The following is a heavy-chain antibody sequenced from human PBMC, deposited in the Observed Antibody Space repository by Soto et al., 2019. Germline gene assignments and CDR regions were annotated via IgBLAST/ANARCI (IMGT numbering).Heavy chain of an antibody. CDR2: TYYKSKWNN. D-gene: IGHD3-10*01. Sequence: SQTLSLTCVISGDSVSSNSAGWNWIWQSPSRGLEWLGRTYYKSKWNNDYALSVKSRITINPDTSKNQFSLHLYSVTPADTAVYYCTGVTWFRGMDVWGQGTPVTVSS. CDR1: GDSVSSNSAG. CDR3: TGVTWFRGMDV. V-gene: IGHV6-1*01. J-gene: IGHJ6*02.